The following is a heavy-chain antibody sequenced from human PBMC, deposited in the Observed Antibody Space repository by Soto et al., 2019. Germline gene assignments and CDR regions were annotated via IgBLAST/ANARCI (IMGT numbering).Heavy chain of an antibody. CDR3: ARDLVKYYDSSGYHPRNYYYYYGMDV. J-gene: IGHJ6*02. Sequence: ASVKVSCKASGYTFTGYYMHWVRQAPGQGLEWMGWINPNSGGTNYAQKFQGRVTMTRDTSISTAYMELSRLRSDDTAVYYCARDLVKYYDSSGYHPRNYYYYYGMDVWGQGTKVTVSS. D-gene: IGHD3-22*01. V-gene: IGHV1-2*02. CDR1: GYTFTGYY. CDR2: INPNSGGT.